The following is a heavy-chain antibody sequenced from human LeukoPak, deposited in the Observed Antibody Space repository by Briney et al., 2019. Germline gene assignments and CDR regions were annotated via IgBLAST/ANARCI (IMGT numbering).Heavy chain of an antibody. V-gene: IGHV3-23*01. J-gene: IGHJ4*02. Sequence: GGSLRLSCAASGFTFSSYAMSWVRQAPGKGLEWVSGISGNSGSTYYADSVKGRFTISRDNSMNTLDLQMNSLRAEDTAVYYCAKGTRGSGTSYNDDYWGQGTLVTVSS. CDR3: AKGTRGSGTSYNDDY. D-gene: IGHD3-10*01. CDR1: GFTFSSYA. CDR2: ISGNSGST.